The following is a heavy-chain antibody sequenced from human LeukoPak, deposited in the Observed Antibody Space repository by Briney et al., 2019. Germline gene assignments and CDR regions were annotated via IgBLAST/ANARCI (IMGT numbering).Heavy chain of an antibody. D-gene: IGHD5-18*01. CDR3: AREADTAAFDY. Sequence: GGSLRLSCAASGFTFSSYGMHWVRQAPGKGLEWVAVIWYDGSNKYYADSVRGRFTISRDNAKNSLYLQMNSLRAEDTAVYYCAREADTAAFDYWGQGTLVTVSS. V-gene: IGHV3-33*01. J-gene: IGHJ4*02. CDR1: GFTFSSYG. CDR2: IWYDGSNK.